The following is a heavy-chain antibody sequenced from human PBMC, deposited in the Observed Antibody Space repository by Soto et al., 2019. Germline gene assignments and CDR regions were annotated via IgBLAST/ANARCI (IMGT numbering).Heavy chain of an antibody. J-gene: IGHJ4*02. V-gene: IGHV3-53*01. D-gene: IGHD3-9*01. CDR2: IYGGGST. CDR3: ARVSLTGYRDFDY. CDR1: GFTVRSNY. Sequence: GGSLGLSCAASGFTVRSNYMTWVRQAPGKGLEWVSVIYGGGSTYYADSVKGRFTISRDRSKNTLYLQMNSLRAEDTAVYYCARVSLTGYRDFDYWGQGTLVTVSS.